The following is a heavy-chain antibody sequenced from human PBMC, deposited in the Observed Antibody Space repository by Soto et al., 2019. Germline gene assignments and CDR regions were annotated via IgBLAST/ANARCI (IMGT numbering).Heavy chain of an antibody. V-gene: IGHV4-31*03. CDR3: ARVSSTVTSLYYFDY. CDR1: GGSISSGGYY. J-gene: IGHJ4*02. D-gene: IGHD4-17*01. Sequence: SETLSLTCTVSGGSISSGGYYWSWIRQHPGKGLEWIGYIYYSGSTYYNPSLKSRVTISVDTSKNQFSLKLSSVTAADTAVYYCARVSSTVTSLYYFDYSGQGTLVTVSS. CDR2: IYYSGST.